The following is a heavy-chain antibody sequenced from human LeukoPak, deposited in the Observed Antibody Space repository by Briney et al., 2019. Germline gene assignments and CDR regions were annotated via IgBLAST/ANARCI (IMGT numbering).Heavy chain of an antibody. CDR2: ISSSSSYI. CDR1: GFIFSSYA. V-gene: IGHV3-21*01. J-gene: IGHJ4*02. D-gene: IGHD6-19*01. CDR3: VIDRYSSGWYTFDY. Sequence: GGSLRLSCAASGFIFSSYAMSWVRQAPGKGLEWVSSISSSSSYIHYADSVKGRFTISRDKAKNSLYLQMNSLRAEDTAVYFCVIDRYSSGWYTFDYWGQGTLVTVSS.